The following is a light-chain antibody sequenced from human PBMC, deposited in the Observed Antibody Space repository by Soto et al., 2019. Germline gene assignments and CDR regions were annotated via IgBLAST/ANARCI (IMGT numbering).Light chain of an antibody. J-gene: IGKJ1*01. CDR3: QQYKSSST. V-gene: IGKV3-15*01. Sequence: EIVLTQSQDTLSVSPGERAALSCRASQSVSSNLAWYQQKPGQAPRLLIYGASTRATGIPARFSGSGSGTEFTLTISSLQSEDFGVYYCQQYKSSSTFGQGTKVDI. CDR2: GAS. CDR1: QSVSSN.